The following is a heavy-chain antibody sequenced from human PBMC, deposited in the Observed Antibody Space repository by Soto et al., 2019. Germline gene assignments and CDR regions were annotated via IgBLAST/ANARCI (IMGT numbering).Heavy chain of an antibody. CDR1: GLTIDNAW. CDR2: LKSETDGGTA. J-gene: IGHJ4*02. V-gene: IGHV3-15*01. CDR3: VTFGYNNRERFDS. D-gene: IGHD4-4*01. Sequence: GGSLRISCAASGLTIDNAWVSWVRQAPGEGLEWVGRLKSETDGGTAEYAAPVKGRFTISRDDSQSTLYLQMNSLSTEDTAVSYSVTFGYNNRERFDSWRQG.